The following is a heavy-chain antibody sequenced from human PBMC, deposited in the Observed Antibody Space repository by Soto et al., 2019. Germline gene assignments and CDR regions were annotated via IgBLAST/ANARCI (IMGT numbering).Heavy chain of an antibody. CDR1: GGTFSSYA. CDR2: IIPIFGTA. CDR3: AGTYYYDSSGYYYALDY. V-gene: IGHV1-69*13. D-gene: IGHD3-22*01. Sequence: ASVKVSCKASGGTFSSYAISWVRQAPGQGLEWMGGIIPIFGTANYAQKFQGRVTITADESTSTAYMELSSLRSEDTAVYYCAGTYYYDSSGYYYALDYWGQGTLVTVSS. J-gene: IGHJ4*02.